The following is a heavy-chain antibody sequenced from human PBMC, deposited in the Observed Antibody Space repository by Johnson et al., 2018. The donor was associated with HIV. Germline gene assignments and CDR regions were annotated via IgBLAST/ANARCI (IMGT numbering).Heavy chain of an antibody. CDR3: AKVWYYYGSGSAFDI. V-gene: IGHV3-20*04. D-gene: IGHD3-10*01. Sequence: VQLVESGGGVVRPGGSLRLSCAASGFTFDDYGMSWVREVPGKGLEWVSGINWNSGSIGYADSVKGRFTISRDNAKNSLYLQMNSLRAEDTAVYYCAKVWYYYGSGSAFDIWGQGTMVTVSS. CDR1: GFTFDDYG. CDR2: INWNSGSI. J-gene: IGHJ3*02.